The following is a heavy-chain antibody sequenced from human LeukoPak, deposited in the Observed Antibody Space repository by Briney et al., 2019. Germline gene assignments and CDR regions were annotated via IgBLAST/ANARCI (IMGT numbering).Heavy chain of an antibody. Sequence: GGSLRLSCAASGFTFSSCSMNWVRQAPGKGLEWVSSISSSSSYIYYADSVKGRFTISRDNAKNSLYLQMNSLRAEDTAVYYCARGGGGVAGPMDWFDPWGQGALVTVSS. V-gene: IGHV3-21*01. CDR3: ARGGGGVAGPMDWFDP. CDR1: GFTFSSCS. J-gene: IGHJ5*02. CDR2: ISSSSSYI. D-gene: IGHD6-19*01.